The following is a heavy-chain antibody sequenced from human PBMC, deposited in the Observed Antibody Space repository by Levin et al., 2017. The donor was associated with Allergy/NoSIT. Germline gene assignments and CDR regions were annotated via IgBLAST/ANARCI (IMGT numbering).Heavy chain of an antibody. J-gene: IGHJ3*02. CDR1: GGSISSSSYY. Sequence: ASETLSLTCTVSGGSISSSSYYWGWIRQPPGKGLEWIGSIYYSGSTYYNPSLKSRVTISVDTSKNQFSLKLSSVTAADTAVYYCARHTQRLPYCSGGSCYAFDIWGQGTMVTVSS. D-gene: IGHD2-15*01. CDR2: IYYSGST. CDR3: ARHTQRLPYCSGGSCYAFDI. V-gene: IGHV4-39*01.